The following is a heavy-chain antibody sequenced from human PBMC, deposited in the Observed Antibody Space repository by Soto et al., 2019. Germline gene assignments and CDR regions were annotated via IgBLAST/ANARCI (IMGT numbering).Heavy chain of an antibody. CDR2: IFSNDEK. Sequence: QVTLKESGPVLVKPTETLTLTCTVSGFSLSNARMGVSWIRQPPGKALEWLAHIFSNDEKSYSTSLKSRLTISKDTSKRPVVLTMTNMDPVDTATYYCARIRGGATHYNWFDPWGQGTLVTVSS. D-gene: IGHD1-26*01. CDR3: ARIRGGATHYNWFDP. V-gene: IGHV2-26*01. J-gene: IGHJ5*02. CDR1: GFSLSNARMG.